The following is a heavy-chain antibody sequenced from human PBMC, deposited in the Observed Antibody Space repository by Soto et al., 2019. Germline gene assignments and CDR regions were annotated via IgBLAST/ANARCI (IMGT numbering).Heavy chain of an antibody. CDR1: GFTFSSYA. Sequence: GGSLRLSCAASGFTFSSYAMSWVRQAPGKGLEWVSAISGSGGSTYYADSVKGRFTISRDNSKNTLYLQMNSLRAEDTAVYYCAKLGKSEATGYCSSTSCNLHDYWGQGTLVTVSS. CDR3: AKLGKSEATGYCSSTSCNLHDY. V-gene: IGHV3-23*01. CDR2: ISGSGGST. D-gene: IGHD2-2*01. J-gene: IGHJ4*02.